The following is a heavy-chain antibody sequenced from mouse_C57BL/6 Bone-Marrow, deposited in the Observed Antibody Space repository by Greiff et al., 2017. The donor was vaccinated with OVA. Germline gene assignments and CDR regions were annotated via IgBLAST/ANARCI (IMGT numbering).Heavy chain of an antibody. CDR2: IDPSDSYT. J-gene: IGHJ1*03. V-gene: IGHV1-69*01. Sequence: VQLQQPGAELVMPGASVKLSCKASGYTFTSYWMHWVKQRPGQGLEWIGEIDPSDSYTNYNQKFKGKSTLTVDKSSSTAYMQLSSLTSEDSAVYYCARRWLRWYFDVWGTGTTVTVSS. CDR1: GYTFTSYW. CDR3: ARRWLRWYFDV. D-gene: IGHD2-3*01.